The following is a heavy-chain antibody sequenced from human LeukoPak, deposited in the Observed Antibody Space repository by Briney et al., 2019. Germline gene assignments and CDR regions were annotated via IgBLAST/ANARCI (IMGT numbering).Heavy chain of an antibody. Sequence: GGSLRLSCAASGFTFSTYTMNWVRQAPGKGLEWVSSISSSSSYIYYADSVKGRFTISRDNAKNSLYLQMNSLRAEDTALYYCAIWGVLRGGAFDIWGQGTMVTVSS. V-gene: IGHV3-21*01. CDR3: AIWGVLRGGAFDI. CDR1: GFTFSTYT. D-gene: IGHD3-16*01. CDR2: ISSSSSYI. J-gene: IGHJ3*02.